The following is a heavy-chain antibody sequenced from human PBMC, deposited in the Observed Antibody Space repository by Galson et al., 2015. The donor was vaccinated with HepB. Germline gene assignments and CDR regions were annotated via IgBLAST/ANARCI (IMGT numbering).Heavy chain of an antibody. Sequence: SLRLSCAASGFTFSRYSMTWVRQAPGKGLEWVSYISSSSSTIYYADSVKGRFTISRDNARNSLYLQMNSLRAEDTAVYYCARDLAGYCSSTSCYYYYYYMDVWGKGTTVTVSS. J-gene: IGHJ6*03. V-gene: IGHV3-48*01. CDR2: ISSSSSTI. D-gene: IGHD2-2*01. CDR3: ARDLAGYCSSTSCYYYYYYMDV. CDR1: GFTFSRYS.